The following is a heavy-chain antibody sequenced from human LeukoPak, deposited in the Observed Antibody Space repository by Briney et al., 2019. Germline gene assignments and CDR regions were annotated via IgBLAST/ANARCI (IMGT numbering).Heavy chain of an antibody. D-gene: IGHD2-21*01. CDR1: GFSFSRYW. CDR2: TREDGGER. J-gene: IGHJ3*02. Sequence: GGSLRLSCAASGFSFSRYWMTWVRQAPGKGLGWVANTREDGGERYYVDSVKGRFTISRDNAKNSLYLQINSLRVEDTAVYYCARVARLGDALDIWGQGTMVTVSS. CDR3: ARVARLGDALDI. V-gene: IGHV3-7*01.